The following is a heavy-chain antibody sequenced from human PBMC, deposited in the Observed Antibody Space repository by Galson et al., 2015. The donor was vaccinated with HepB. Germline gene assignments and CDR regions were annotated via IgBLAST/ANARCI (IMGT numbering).Heavy chain of an antibody. CDR1: GFTFDDYA. Sequence: SLRLSCAASGFTFDDYAMHWVRQAPGKGLEWVSGISWNSGSIGYADSVKGRFTISRDNAKNSLYLQMNSLRAEDTALYYCAKGGYSGYGWFDPWGQGTLVTVSS. CDR3: AKGGYSGYGWFDP. J-gene: IGHJ5*02. D-gene: IGHD5-12*01. CDR2: ISWNSGSI. V-gene: IGHV3-9*01.